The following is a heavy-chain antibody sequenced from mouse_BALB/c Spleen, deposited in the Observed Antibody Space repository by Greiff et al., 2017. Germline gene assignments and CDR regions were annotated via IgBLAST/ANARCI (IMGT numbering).Heavy chain of an antibody. Sequence: VKLVESGPGLVAPSQSLSITCTVSGFSLTDYGVSWIRQPPGKGLEWLGVIWGGGSTYYNSALKSRLSISKDNSKSQVFLKMNSLQTDDTAMYYCAKPGGYYGYYAMDYWGQGTSVTVSS. J-gene: IGHJ4*01. V-gene: IGHV2-6-5*01. CDR1: GFSLTDYG. D-gene: IGHD2-3*01. CDR3: AKPGGYYGYYAMDY. CDR2: IWGGGST.